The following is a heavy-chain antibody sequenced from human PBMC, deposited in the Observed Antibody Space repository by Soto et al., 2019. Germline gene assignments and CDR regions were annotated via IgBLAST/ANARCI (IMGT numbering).Heavy chain of an antibody. CDR1: GGSVSSGSYY. V-gene: IGHV4-61*01. J-gene: IGHJ5*02. CDR2: IYYSGST. D-gene: IGHD3-16*01. CDR3: ARDLGGYGYVPNWFVP. Sequence: QVQLQESGPGLVKPSETLSLTCTVSGGSVSSGSYYWSWIRQPPGKGLEWIGYIYYSGSTNYNPSLKSRVTISVDTSKNQFSLKLSSVTAADTAVYYCARDLGGYGYVPNWFVPWGQGTLVTVSS.